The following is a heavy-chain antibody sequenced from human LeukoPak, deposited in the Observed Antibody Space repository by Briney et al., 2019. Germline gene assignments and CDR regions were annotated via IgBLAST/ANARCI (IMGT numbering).Heavy chain of an antibody. J-gene: IGHJ4*02. V-gene: IGHV4-61*01. CDR3: ARGKQWLAIDY. Sequence: NPSETLSLTCTVSGGSVSSGSYYWSWIRQPPGKGLEWIGYIYYSGSTNYNPSLKSRVTISVDTSKNQFSLKLSSVTAADTAVYYCARGKQWLAIDYWGQGTLVTVSS. D-gene: IGHD6-19*01. CDR1: GGSVSSGSYY. CDR2: IYYSGST.